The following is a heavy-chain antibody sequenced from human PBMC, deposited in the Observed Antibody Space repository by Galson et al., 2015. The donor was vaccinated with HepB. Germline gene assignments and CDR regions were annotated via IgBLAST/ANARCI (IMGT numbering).Heavy chain of an antibody. Sequence: SVKVSCKASGYTFTGYYMHWVRQAPGQGLEWMGWINPNSGGTNYAQKFQGWVTMTRDTSISTAYMELSRLRSDDTAVYYCARGDVVVVPAAHLNLYGMDVWGQGTTVTVSS. D-gene: IGHD2-2*01. CDR3: ARGDVVVVPAAHLNLYGMDV. CDR1: GYTFTGYY. V-gene: IGHV1-2*04. J-gene: IGHJ6*02. CDR2: INPNSGGT.